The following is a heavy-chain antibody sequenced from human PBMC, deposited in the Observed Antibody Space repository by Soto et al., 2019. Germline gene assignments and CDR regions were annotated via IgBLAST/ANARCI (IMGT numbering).Heavy chain of an antibody. Sequence: SETLSLTCTVSRGSISSSSYYWGWIRQPPGKGLEWIGSIYYSGSTYYNPSLKSRVTISVDTSKNQFSLKLSSVTAADTAVYYCARPGGSGRSPTQSYYYGMDVWGQGPTVT. J-gene: IGHJ6*02. V-gene: IGHV4-39*01. D-gene: IGHD3-10*01. CDR3: ARPGGSGRSPTQSYYYGMDV. CDR1: RGSISSSSYY. CDR2: IYYSGST.